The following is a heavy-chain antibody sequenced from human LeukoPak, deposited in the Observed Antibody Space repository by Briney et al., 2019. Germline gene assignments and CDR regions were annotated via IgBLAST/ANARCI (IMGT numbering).Heavy chain of an antibody. Sequence: SETLSLTCTVSGGSISSYYWSWIRQPAGKGLEWIGRIYTSGSTNYNPSLKSRVTMSVDTSKNQFSLKLSSVTAADTAVYYCARDRCSSTSCYPGFDYWGQGTLVTVSS. J-gene: IGHJ4*02. V-gene: IGHV4-4*07. CDR3: ARDRCSSTSCYPGFDY. CDR1: GGSISSYY. CDR2: IYTSGST. D-gene: IGHD2-2*01.